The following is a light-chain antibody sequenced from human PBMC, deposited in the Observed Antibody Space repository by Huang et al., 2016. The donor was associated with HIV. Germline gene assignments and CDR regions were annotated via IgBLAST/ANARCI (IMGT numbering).Light chain of an antibody. J-gene: IGKJ4*02. CDR2: GAS. V-gene: IGKV3-20*01. CDR3: QQYDSSPVT. CDR1: PSLGSSS. Sequence: EIVLTQSPGTLSLSPGERATLSCRANPSLGSSSLAWYQQKAGQAPRLLMSGASSRATGMPDRFRGSGSGTDFTRSISRLEPEDFAVYYCQQYDSSPVTFGGGTKVEIK.